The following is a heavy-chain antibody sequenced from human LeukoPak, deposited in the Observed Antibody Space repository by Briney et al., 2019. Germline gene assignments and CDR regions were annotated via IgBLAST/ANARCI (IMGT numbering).Heavy chain of an antibody. CDR3: ARGSHYYGSGSYGLVAFDI. CDR2: FDPEDGET. V-gene: IGHV1-24*01. Sequence: ASVKVSCKVSGYTLTELSMHWVRQAPGKGLEWMGGFDPEDGETIYAQKFQGRVTMTEDTSTDTAYMELSSLRSEDTAVYYCARGSHYYGSGSYGLVAFDIWGQGTMVTVSS. CDR1: GYTLTELS. D-gene: IGHD3-10*01. J-gene: IGHJ3*02.